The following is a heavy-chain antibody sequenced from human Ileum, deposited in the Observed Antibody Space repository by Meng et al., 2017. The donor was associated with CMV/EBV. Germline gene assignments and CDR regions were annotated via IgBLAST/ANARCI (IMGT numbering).Heavy chain of an antibody. D-gene: IGHD3-3*01. V-gene: IGHV4-39*01. CDR2: IYYSGST. J-gene: IGHJ5*02. CDR3: ARPYYDFWSGYYWFDP. CDR1: GSISSSSYY. Sequence: GSISSSSYYWGWIRQPPGKGLEWIGSIYYSGSTYYNPSLKSRVTISVDTSKNQFSLKLSSVTAADTAVYYCARPYYDFWSGYYWFDPWGQGTLVTVSS.